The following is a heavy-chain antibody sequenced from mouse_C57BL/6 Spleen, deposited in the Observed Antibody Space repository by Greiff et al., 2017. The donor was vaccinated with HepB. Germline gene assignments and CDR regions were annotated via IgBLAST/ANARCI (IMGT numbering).Heavy chain of an antibody. D-gene: IGHD6-1*01. J-gene: IGHJ2*01. CDR2: IWSGGST. V-gene: IGHV2-2*01. CDR1: GFSLTSYG. CDR3: ARKDLSGAGYFDY. Sequence: VKLVESGPGLVQPSQSLSITCTVSGFSLTSYGVHWVRQSPGKGLEWLGVIWSGGSTDYNAAFISRLSISKDNSKSQVFFKMNSLQADDTAIYYCARKDLSGAGYFDYWGQGTTLTVSS.